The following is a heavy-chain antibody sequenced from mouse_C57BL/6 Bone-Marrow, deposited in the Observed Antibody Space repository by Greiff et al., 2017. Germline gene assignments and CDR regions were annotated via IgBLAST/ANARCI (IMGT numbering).Heavy chain of an antibody. CDR3: TPYYYGSGCDY. D-gene: IGHD1-1*01. CDR1: GFNITDDY. CDR2: IVPEDGDT. Sequence: EVQLQESGPGLVRPGDSVSLSCTVSGFNITDDYMHWVKQRPEQGLEWIGGIVPEDGDTDYASKFQGQATITADTSTNSVYLQLSSLTSEAAADYYCTPYYYGSGCDYWGQGTTLTVTS. V-gene: IGHV14-4*01. J-gene: IGHJ2*01.